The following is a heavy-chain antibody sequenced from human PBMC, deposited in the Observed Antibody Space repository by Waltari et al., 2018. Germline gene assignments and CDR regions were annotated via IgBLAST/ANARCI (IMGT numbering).Heavy chain of an antibody. J-gene: IGHJ4*02. CDR2: IYYGGSS. CDR1: GGSISRSSYY. D-gene: IGHD3-10*01. Sequence: QLQLPESGPGLVKPSETLSLTCTVSGGSISRSSYYWAWIRQTPAKGLDWVGNIYYGGSSNDNPSHKGRVTRSVDTFKNQFSLKVNSVTAADTAVYFCARLDSPMVRGVLFDYWGRGSLVTVSS. CDR3: ARLDSPMVRGVLFDY. V-gene: IGHV4-39*01.